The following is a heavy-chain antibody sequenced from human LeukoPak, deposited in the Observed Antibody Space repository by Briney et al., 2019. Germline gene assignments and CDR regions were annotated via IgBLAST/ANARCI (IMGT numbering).Heavy chain of an antibody. CDR2: INAGNGNT. V-gene: IGHV1-3*01. J-gene: IGHJ3*02. Sequence: ASVKVSCKASGYTFTSYAMHWVRQAPGQRLEWMGWINAGNGNTKYSQKFQGRVTITRDTSASTAYMELSSLRSEDTAVYYCARNDAGWYNAFDIWGQGTMVTVSS. D-gene: IGHD6-19*01. CDR3: ARNDAGWYNAFDI. CDR1: GYTFTSYA.